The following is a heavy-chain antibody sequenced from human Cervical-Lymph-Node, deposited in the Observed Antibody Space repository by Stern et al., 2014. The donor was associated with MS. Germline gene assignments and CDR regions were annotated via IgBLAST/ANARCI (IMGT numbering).Heavy chain of an antibody. J-gene: IGHJ4*02. Sequence: QVQLVESGGDLVEPGGSLRLSCAASGFSFSDYYVNWLRQAPGQGPEWVAYHSGRGHIINYTDSVKGRFTISRDNAQNSLYLEMNSLRAEDTAVYYCARGTYYFDSWGQGTLVTVSS. D-gene: IGHD1-1*01. CDR2: HSGRGHII. V-gene: IGHV3-11*01. CDR1: GFSFSDYY. CDR3: ARGTYYFDS.